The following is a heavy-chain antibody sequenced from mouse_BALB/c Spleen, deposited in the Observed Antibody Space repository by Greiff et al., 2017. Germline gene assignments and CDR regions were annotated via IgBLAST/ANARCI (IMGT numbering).Heavy chain of an antibody. V-gene: IGHV5-12-1*01. CDR3: ARQGGDGYFDV. D-gene: IGHD3-3*01. CDR1: GFAFSSYD. Sequence: EVQRVESGGGLVKPGGSLKLSCAASGFAFSSYDMSWVRQTPEKRLEWVAYISSGGGSTYYPDTVKGRFTISRDNAKNTLYLQMSSLKSEDTAMYYCARQGGDGYFDVWGAGTTVTVSS. J-gene: IGHJ1*01. CDR2: ISSGGGST.